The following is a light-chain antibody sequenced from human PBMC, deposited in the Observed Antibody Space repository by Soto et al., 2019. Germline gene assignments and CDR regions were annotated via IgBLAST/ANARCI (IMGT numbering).Light chain of an antibody. CDR3: QQYKDFQYT. V-gene: IGKV1-5*03. Sequence: DIQMNQSPSPLYASVGDGVTITCRACRSIGSWLSWYQQKPGKAPKLLIYKATNLRIWVPSRFLGSGSGTDFSLTISSLQSVDSPTYFCQQYKDFQYTFGPRTKLEI. CDR1: RSIGSW. J-gene: IGKJ2*01. CDR2: KAT.